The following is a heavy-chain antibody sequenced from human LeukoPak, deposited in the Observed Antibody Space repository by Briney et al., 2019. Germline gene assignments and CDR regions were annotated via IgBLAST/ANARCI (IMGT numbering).Heavy chain of an antibody. J-gene: IGHJ6*03. CDR2: INPNSGGT. V-gene: IGHV1-2*02. CDR1: GYTFTGYY. CDR3: ARDGDIVVVPAALEVFGVYMDV. Sequence: ASVKVSCKASGYTFTGYYMHWVRQAPGQGLEWMGWINPNSGGTNYAQKFQGRVTMTRDTSISTAYMELSRLRSDDTAVYYCARDGDIVVVPAALEVFGVYMDVWGKGTTVTVSS. D-gene: IGHD2-2*01.